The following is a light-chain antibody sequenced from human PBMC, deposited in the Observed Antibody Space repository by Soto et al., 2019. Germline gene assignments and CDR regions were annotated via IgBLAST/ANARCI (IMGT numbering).Light chain of an antibody. J-gene: IGLJ1*01. CDR3: CSYAGSSTFLYV. V-gene: IGLV2-23*03. CDR1: SSDVGSYNL. CDR2: EGS. Sequence: QSVLTQPASVSGSPGQSITISCTGTSSDVGSYNLVSWYQQHPGKPPKLMIYEGSKRPSGVSNRFSGSKSGNTASLTISGLQAEDEADYYCCSYAGSSTFLYVFGTGTKLTVL.